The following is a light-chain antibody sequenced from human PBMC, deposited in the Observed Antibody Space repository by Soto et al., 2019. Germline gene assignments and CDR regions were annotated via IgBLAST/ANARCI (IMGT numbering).Light chain of an antibody. V-gene: IGLV3-21*02. CDR1: IIGSKS. J-gene: IGLJ3*02. CDR3: LVWDSSSGPWV. Sequence: SYELTQPPSVSVAPGQSARITCGGNIIGSKSVHWYQQKPGQAPVLVVYDDSDRPSGIPERFSGSNSGNTATLAISRVEAGDEADYFCLVWDSSSGPWVYGGGTKLTVL. CDR2: DDS.